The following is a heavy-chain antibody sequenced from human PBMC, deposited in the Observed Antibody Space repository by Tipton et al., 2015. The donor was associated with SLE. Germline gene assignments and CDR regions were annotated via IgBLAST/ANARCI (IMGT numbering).Heavy chain of an antibody. CDR3: ARRYGSRDYYYMDV. Sequence: TLSLTCSVSGGSISGTNYYWGWIRQPPGKGLEWIGSIYYSGGTFYNPSLKSRVPISVDTAKNQFSLKLSTVTAADTAVYFGARRYGSRDYYYMDVWGKGTTVTVSS. D-gene: IGHD3-16*01. CDR2: IYYSGGT. V-gene: IGHV4-39*01. CDR1: GGSISGTNYY. J-gene: IGHJ6*03.